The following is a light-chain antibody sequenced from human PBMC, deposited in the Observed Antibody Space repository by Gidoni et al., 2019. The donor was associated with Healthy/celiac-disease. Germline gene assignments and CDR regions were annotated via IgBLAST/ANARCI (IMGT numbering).Light chain of an antibody. J-gene: IGLJ2*01. CDR2: DVS. Sequence: QSALTQPASVSGSPGQSINISCTGTSSDVGGYNYVSWYQQHPGKAPKLMIYDVSNRPSGVSNRFSGSKSGNTASLTISGLQAEDEADYYCSSYTSSSLVVFGGGTKLTV. CDR3: SSYTSSSLVV. CDR1: SSDVGGYNY. V-gene: IGLV2-14*01.